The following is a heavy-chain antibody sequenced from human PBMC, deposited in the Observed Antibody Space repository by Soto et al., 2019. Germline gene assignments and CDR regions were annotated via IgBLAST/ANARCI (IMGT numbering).Heavy chain of an antibody. CDR2: ICWDDDK. CDR1: GFSLKTTGVC. V-gene: IGHV2-70*13. D-gene: IGHD3-16*02. CDR3: ARSTFYDYVWGSCRPFFDS. J-gene: IGHJ4*02. Sequence: GSGPTLVNPTQTLRVTCTFCGFSLKTTGVCVSWIRQPPGKALEWLALICWDDDKDYSTSLRTRLTSSKDTSKHQVLLTMTNMDPVDTATYYCARSTFYDYVWGSCRPFFDSWGPGALVTVSS.